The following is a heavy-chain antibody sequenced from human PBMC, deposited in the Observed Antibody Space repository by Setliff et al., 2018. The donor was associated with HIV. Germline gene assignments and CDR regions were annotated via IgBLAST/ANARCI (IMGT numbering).Heavy chain of an antibody. D-gene: IGHD3-3*01. Sequence: GASVQVSCKTSGYIFIRYYIFWVRQAPGQGLEWMGNINPHTGVTKYAEKFQGRVTMTRDTSINTIYMELSRLRSDDTAVYYCARDLRDGFEEWFSTLDDGMDVWGQGTTVTVSS. J-gene: IGHJ6*02. CDR2: INPHTGVT. CDR3: ARDLRDGFEEWFSTLDDGMDV. V-gene: IGHV1-2*02. CDR1: GYIFIRYY.